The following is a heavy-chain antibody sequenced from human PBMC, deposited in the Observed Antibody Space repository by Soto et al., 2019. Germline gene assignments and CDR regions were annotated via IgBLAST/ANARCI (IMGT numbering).Heavy chain of an antibody. V-gene: IGHV3-23*01. CDR2: ISGSGGST. CDR3: AKGRITMVRGVRGFDY. D-gene: IGHD3-10*01. Sequence: EVQLLESGGGLVQPGGSLRLSCAASGFTFSSYGMSWVRQAPGKGLEWVSAISGSGGSTYYADSVKGRFTISRDNSKNTLYLQMNSLRAEDTAVYYCAKGRITMVRGVRGFDYWCQGTLVTVSS. J-gene: IGHJ4*02. CDR1: GFTFSSYG.